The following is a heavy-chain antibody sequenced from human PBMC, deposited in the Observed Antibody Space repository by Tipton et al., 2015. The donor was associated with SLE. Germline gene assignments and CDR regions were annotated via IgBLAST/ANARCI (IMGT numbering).Heavy chain of an antibody. J-gene: IGHJ2*01. Sequence: TLSLTCTVSGGSISSHYWSWIRQPPGQGLEWIGYISFSWRTNYNHPPKSRVTITVDKSKNQFSLKLSSVTAADTAVFLFADARGGYPGYWSVDLWGR. D-gene: IGHD1-1*01. V-gene: IGHV4-59*11. CDR2: ISFSWRT. CDR3: ADARGGYPGYWSVDL. CDR1: GGSISSHY.